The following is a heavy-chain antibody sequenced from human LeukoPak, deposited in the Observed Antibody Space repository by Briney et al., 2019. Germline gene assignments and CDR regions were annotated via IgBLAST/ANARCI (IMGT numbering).Heavy chain of an antibody. CDR2: IYYTGSA. J-gene: IGHJ4*02. V-gene: IGHV4-59*01. D-gene: IGHD3-22*01. CDR3: ARERMGNYYDSSGYYFDG. CDR1: SDSFTNYY. Sequence: KPSETLSLTCAVSSDSFTNYYWHWIRKPPGKGLEWIGYIYYTGSANYNPSLKSRGTISVDRFKNQYSLKLTSLTAADTAVYYCARERMGNYYDSSGYYFDGWGQGTLVTVSS.